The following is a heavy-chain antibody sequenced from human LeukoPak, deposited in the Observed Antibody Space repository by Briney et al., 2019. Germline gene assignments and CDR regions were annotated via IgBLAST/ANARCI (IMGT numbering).Heavy chain of an antibody. CDR2: ISGSGDTT. CDR1: GCTFCSYA. CDR3: AKSYYADRSYFDS. J-gene: IGHJ4*02. V-gene: IGHV3-23*01. D-gene: IGHD3-22*01. Sequence: SGGSLRLSCAASGCTFCSYAMSWVRQAPGKGLEWVSGISGSGDTTYYADSVKGRFTISRDNSKKTLYVQMNSLRAEDTAVYYCAKSYYADRSYFDSRGQGTLVTVSS.